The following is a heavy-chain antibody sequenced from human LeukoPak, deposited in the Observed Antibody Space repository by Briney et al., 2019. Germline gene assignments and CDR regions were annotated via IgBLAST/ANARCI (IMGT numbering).Heavy chain of an antibody. CDR2: ISTGSGTT. CDR3: ATRFDY. Sequence: PGGSLRLSCAASGFTFSSYSMNWVRQAPGKGLEWVSYISTGSGTTYYADSVRGRFTISRDNAKNSLYLQMNSLRAEDTAVYYCATRFDYWGQGTLVTVSS. J-gene: IGHJ4*02. V-gene: IGHV3-48*04. CDR1: GFTFSSYS.